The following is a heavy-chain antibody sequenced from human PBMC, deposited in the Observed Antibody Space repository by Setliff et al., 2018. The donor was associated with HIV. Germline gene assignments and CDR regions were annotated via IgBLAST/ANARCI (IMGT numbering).Heavy chain of an antibody. D-gene: IGHD3-3*01. Sequence: PSETLSLTCTVSGGSMRSTTYYWGWVRQPPGKGLEWIGYIYYSGSTKYNPSLKSRLTISVDTSKNQFSLKLRSVTAADTAFYYCARGVNPTYYDFWSGNYMRKYYYYYMDVWGKGTTVTVSS. CDR3: ARGVNPTYYDFWSGNYMRKYYYYYMDV. V-gene: IGHV4-61*05. CDR2: IYYSGST. J-gene: IGHJ6*03. CDR1: GGSMRSTTYY.